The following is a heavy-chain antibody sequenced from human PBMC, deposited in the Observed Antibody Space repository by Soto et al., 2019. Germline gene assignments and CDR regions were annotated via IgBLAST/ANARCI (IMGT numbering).Heavy chain of an antibody. J-gene: IGHJ6*02. CDR3: ARVRFGEWGYAMDV. Sequence: QVQLVESGGGLVKPGGSLRLSCAASGLTFSDCYMNWIRRAPGKGLEWVSYISSSGSSINYADSVKGRFTISRDNAKNTLYLQMNSLRAEDTAMYYCARVRFGEWGYAMDVWGQGTTVTVSS. V-gene: IGHV3-11*01. D-gene: IGHD3-10*01. CDR2: ISSSGSSI. CDR1: GLTFSDCY.